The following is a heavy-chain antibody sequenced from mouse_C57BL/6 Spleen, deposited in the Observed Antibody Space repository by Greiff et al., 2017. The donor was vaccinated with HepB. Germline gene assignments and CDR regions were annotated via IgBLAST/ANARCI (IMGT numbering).Heavy chain of an antibody. CDR3: TRDYGSSDFDV. V-gene: IGHV14-1*01. D-gene: IGHD1-1*01. CDR2: IDPEDGDT. CDR1: GFNIKDYY. J-gene: IGHJ1*03. Sequence: VQLQQSGAELVRPGASVKLSCTASGFNIKDYYMHWVKQRPEQGLEWIGRIDPEDGDTDYAPKFQGKATMTADTSSNTAYLQLSSLTSEDTAVYSWTRDYGSSDFDVWGTGTTVTVSS.